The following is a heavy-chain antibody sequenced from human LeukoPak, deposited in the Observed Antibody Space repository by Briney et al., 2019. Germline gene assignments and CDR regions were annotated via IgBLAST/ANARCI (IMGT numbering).Heavy chain of an antibody. V-gene: IGHV1-69*04. D-gene: IGHD1-26*01. CDR2: IIPIPGIA. CDR3: ARDGGRYYSPSDY. J-gene: IGHJ4*02. Sequence: SVKVSCKASGGTFSSYAISWVRQAPGQGLEWMGRIIPIPGIANYAQKFQGRVTITADKSTSTAYMELSSLRSEDTAVYYCARDGGRYYSPSDYWGQGTLVTVSS. CDR1: GGTFSSYA.